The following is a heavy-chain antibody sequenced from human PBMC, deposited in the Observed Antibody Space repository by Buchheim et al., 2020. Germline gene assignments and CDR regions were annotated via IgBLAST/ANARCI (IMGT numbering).Heavy chain of an antibody. Sequence: QVQLVQSGAEVKKPGVSVKVSCKASGYTFTSYDINWVRQATGQGLEWMGWMSPNSGNTGYAQKFQGRVTMTRNTSISTAYMELSSLRSEDTAVYYCARYVDIVATISGYYYGMDVWGQGTT. J-gene: IGHJ6*02. CDR2: MSPNSGNT. CDR1: GYTFTSYD. V-gene: IGHV1-8*01. CDR3: ARYVDIVATISGYYYGMDV. D-gene: IGHD5-12*01.